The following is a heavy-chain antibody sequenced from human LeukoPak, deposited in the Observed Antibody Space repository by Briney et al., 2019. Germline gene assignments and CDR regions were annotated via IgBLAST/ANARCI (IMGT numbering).Heavy chain of an antibody. V-gene: IGHV3-23*01. CDR1: GFTFSGSA. J-gene: IGHJ4*02. Sequence: AGGSLRLSCAASGFTFSGSAMHWVRQAPGKGLEWVSAISGSGGSTYYADSVKGRFTISRDNSKNTLYLQMNSLRAEDTAVYYCAKPGIAAAPTGDFDYWGQGTLVTVSS. CDR2: ISGSGGST. CDR3: AKPGIAAAPTGDFDY. D-gene: IGHD6-13*01.